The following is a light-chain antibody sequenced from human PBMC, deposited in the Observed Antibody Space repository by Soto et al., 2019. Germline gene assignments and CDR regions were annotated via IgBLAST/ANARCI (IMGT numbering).Light chain of an antibody. J-gene: IGLJ1*01. CDR1: SRDIGFYNY. Sequence: QSALTQPASVSGSPGQSITISCTGTSRDIGFYNYVSWYQQHPGKAPKLIIYEVAKRPSGVSSRFSGSKSGNTASLTISGLQAEDEADHHCSSYTNTGTLYVFGTGTKLTVL. CDR3: SSYTNTGTLYV. CDR2: EVA. V-gene: IGLV2-14*01.